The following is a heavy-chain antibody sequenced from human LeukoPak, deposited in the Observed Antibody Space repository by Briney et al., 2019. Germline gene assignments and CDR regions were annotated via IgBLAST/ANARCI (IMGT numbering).Heavy chain of an antibody. CDR2: IYYSGST. CDR1: GGSISSSSYY. J-gene: IGHJ4*02. V-gene: IGHV4-39*07. D-gene: IGHD3-22*01. Sequence: SETLSLTCTVSGGSISSSSYYWGWIRQPPGKGLEWIGSIYYSGSTYYNPSLKSRVTISVDTSKNQFSLKLSSVTAADTAVYYCAREVVVVVITTFDYWGQGTLVTVSS. CDR3: AREVVVVVITTFDY.